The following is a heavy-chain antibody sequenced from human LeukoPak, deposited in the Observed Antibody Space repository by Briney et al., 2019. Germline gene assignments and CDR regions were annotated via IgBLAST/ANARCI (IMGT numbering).Heavy chain of an antibody. D-gene: IGHD6-19*01. CDR3: ARHDPYGSGWYL. J-gene: IGHJ2*01. CDR2: IYYSGST. CDR1: GGSISSYY. Sequence: SETLSLTCTVSGGSISSYYWSWIRQPPGKGLEWIGYIYYSGSTNYNPSLKSRVTISVDTSKNQFSLKLSSVTAADTAVYYWARHDPYGSGWYLWGRCTLVTVSS. V-gene: IGHV4-59*08.